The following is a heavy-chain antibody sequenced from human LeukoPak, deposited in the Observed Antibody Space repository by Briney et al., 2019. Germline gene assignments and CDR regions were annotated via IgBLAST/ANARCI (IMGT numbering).Heavy chain of an antibody. Sequence: SETLSLTCTVSGGSISNYYWSWIRQPAGKGLEWIGLIYTSGSTNYNPSLKSRVTMSVDTSKNQFSLKLSSVTAADTAVYFCARTPIYYYDNSGYYNWGQGTLVTVSS. CDR1: GGSISNYY. CDR2: IYTSGST. J-gene: IGHJ4*02. V-gene: IGHV4-4*07. D-gene: IGHD3-22*01. CDR3: ARTPIYYYDNSGYYN.